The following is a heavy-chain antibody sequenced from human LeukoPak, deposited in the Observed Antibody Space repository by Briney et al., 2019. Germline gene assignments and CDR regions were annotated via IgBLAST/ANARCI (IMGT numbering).Heavy chain of an antibody. CDR2: IYWDDDK. Sequence: KESGPTLVNPTQTLTLTCTFSGFSLSTSGVGVGWIRQPPGKALEWLALIYWDDDKRYSPSLKSRLTITKDTSKNQVVLTMTNMDPVDTATYYCAHSGYYDILTGYYWRRWDYWGQGTLVTVSS. CDR3: AHSGYYDILTGYYWRRWDY. D-gene: IGHD3-9*01. CDR1: GFSLSTSGVG. J-gene: IGHJ4*02. V-gene: IGHV2-5*02.